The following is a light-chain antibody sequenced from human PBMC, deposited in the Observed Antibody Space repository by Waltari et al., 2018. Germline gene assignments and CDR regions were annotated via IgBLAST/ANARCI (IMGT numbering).Light chain of an antibody. CDR1: SSDIGGYNY. Sequence: QSALTQPRSVSGSPGQPVTISCTGTSSDIGGYNYVPWYQQHPGKAPKLIIYDVTKWPSGVPDRFSASKSGNTASLTIAGLQADDEADYYCYSYADTFTWVFGGGTKLTVL. CDR2: DVT. J-gene: IGLJ3*02. CDR3: YSYADTFTWV. V-gene: IGLV2-11*01.